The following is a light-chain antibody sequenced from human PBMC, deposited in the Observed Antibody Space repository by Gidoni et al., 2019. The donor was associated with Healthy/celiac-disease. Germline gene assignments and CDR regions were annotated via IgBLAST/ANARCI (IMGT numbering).Light chain of an antibody. J-gene: IGLJ1*01. CDR3: SSYTSSSTRV. V-gene: IGLV2-14*01. Sequence: QSALTQPASVSWAPGQSITISCTGTSSDVGGYNYVSWYQQHPGKAPKLMIYDVSKRPSGVSNRFSGAKPGNTASLTISGLQAEDEADYYCSSYTSSSTRVFGTGTKVTVL. CDR1: SSDVGGYNY. CDR2: DVS.